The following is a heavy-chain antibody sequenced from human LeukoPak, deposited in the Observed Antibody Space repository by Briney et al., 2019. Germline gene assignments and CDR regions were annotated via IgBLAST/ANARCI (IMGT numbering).Heavy chain of an antibody. CDR2: ISSSSSYT. Sequence: PGGSLRLSCAAAGFTSSDSYMSWIRQAPGKGLEWVSYISSSSSYTNYADFVKGRFTISRDNAKNSLYLQMNSLRAEDTAVYYCARTNMVRGVINFDYWGQGTLVTVSS. D-gene: IGHD3-10*01. J-gene: IGHJ4*02. V-gene: IGHV3-11*03. CDR1: GFTSSDSY. CDR3: ARTNMVRGVINFDY.